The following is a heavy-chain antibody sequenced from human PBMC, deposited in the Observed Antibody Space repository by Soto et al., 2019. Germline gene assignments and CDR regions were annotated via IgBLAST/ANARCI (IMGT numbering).Heavy chain of an antibody. CDR2: VYQSGST. J-gene: IGHJ4*02. CDR1: GYFFSSDYF. D-gene: IGHD6-13*01. V-gene: IGHV4-38-2*01. Sequence: SETLSLTCAVSGYFFSSDYFWGWIRQPPGKGLEWIGSVYQSGSTYYNPSLKSRVSTSVDTSKNQFSLKLSSVTAADTAVYYRARAAYGSSTLFDYWGRGALVTVSS. CDR3: ARAAYGSSTLFDY.